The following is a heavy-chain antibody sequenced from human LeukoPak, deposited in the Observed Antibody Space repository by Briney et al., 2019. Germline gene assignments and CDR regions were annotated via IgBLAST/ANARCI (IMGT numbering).Heavy chain of an antibody. CDR1: GGSIRNYY. CDR3: ARLSYDGSGYFDS. CDR2: IYYSGRT. Sequence: SETLSLTCTVSGGSIRNYYWSWIRQPPGKGLGWIGYIYYSGRTNYNPSLQSRVTISVDTSKNQFSLKLSSVTAADTAMYYCARLSYDGSGYFDSWGQGTLVTVSS. J-gene: IGHJ5*01. V-gene: IGHV4-59*12. D-gene: IGHD3-22*01.